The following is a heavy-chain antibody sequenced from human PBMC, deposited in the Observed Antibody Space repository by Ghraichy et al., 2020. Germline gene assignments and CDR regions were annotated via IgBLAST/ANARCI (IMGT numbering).Heavy chain of an antibody. V-gene: IGHV1-58*01. CDR2: IVVGSGNT. J-gene: IGHJ6*02. CDR3: AADTAMVPRGRYYYYYYGMDV. D-gene: IGHD5-18*01. Sequence: SVKVSCKASGFTFTSSAVQWVRQARGQRLEWIGWIVVGSGNTNYAQKFQERVTITRDMSTSTAYMELSSLRSEDTAVYYCAADTAMVPRGRYYYYYYGMDVWGQGTTVTVSS. CDR1: GFTFTSSA.